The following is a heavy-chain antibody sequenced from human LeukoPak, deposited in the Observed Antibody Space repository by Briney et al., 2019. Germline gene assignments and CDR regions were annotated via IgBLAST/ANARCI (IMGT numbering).Heavy chain of an antibody. CDR2: IWYDGGNK. Sequence: GRSLRLSCAASGFTFSSYGMHWVRQAPGKGLEWVAVIWYDGGNKYYADSVKGRFTISRDNSKNTLYLQMNSLRAEDTAVYYCARDIAAAGPYYFDYWGQGTLVTVSS. V-gene: IGHV3-33*01. CDR1: GFTFSSYG. D-gene: IGHD6-13*01. CDR3: ARDIAAAGPYYFDY. J-gene: IGHJ4*02.